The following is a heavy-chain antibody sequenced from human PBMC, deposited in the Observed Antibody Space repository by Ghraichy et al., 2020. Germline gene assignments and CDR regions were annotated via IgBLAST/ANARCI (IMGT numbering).Heavy chain of an antibody. D-gene: IGHD1-26*01. V-gene: IGHV3-7*01. CDR1: GFTFSSYW. J-gene: IGHJ4*02. CDR2: IKQDGSEK. CDR3: ARVRGYSGGSYYWGYYFDY. Sequence: GESLNISCAASGFTFSSYWMSWVRQAPGKGLEWVANIKQDGSEKYYVDSVKGRFTISRDNAKNSLYLQMNSLRAEDTAVYYCARVRGYSGGSYYWGYYFDYWGQGTLVTVSS.